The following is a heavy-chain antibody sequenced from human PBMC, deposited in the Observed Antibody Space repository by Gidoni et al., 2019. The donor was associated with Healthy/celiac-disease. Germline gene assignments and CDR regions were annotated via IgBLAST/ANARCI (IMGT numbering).Heavy chain of an antibody. D-gene: IGHD3-22*01. V-gene: IGHV4-30-2*01. CDR2: IYHSGST. CDR3: ARNSVYYYDSSGYFYYYYYYMDV. CDR1: GGSISSGGYS. Sequence: QLQLQESGSGLVKPSPTLSLTCAVSGGSISSGGYSWSWIRQPPGKGLEWIGYIYHSGSTYYNPSLKSRVTISVDRSKNQFSLKLSSVTAADTAVYYCARNSVYYYDSSGYFYYYYYYMDVWGKGTTVTVSS. J-gene: IGHJ6*03.